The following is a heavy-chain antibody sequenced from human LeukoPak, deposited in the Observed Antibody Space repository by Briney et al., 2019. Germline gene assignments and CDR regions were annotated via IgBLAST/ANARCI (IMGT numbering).Heavy chain of an antibody. CDR3: ARVEGSDWYLYDLDY. CDR1: GFTFRSYS. CDR2: ISSSSSYI. Sequence: GRSLRLSCAASGFTFRSYSMNWVRQAPGKGVEWGSSISSSSSYIYYADSVKGRFTISRDNAKTSLYLQMNSLRAEDTAVYYCARVEGSDWYLYDLDYWGQGTLVTVSS. V-gene: IGHV3-21*01. J-gene: IGHJ4*02. D-gene: IGHD6-19*01.